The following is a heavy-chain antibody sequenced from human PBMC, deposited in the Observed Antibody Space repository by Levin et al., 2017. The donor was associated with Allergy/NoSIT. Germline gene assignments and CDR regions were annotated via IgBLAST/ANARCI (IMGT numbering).Heavy chain of an antibody. J-gene: IGHJ4*02. D-gene: IGHD3-10*01. CDR3: AKDRDSGSGSYDY. CDR2: LNTDGGGT. Sequence: ASVKVSCAASGFTFSNYAMTWVRQAPGKGLEWVSALNTDGGGTYYADSVKGRFTIYRDNSKNTLYLQMRSLRADDTAIYYCAKDRDSGSGSYDYWGQGTLVTVSS. CDR1: GFTFSNYA. V-gene: IGHV3-23*01.